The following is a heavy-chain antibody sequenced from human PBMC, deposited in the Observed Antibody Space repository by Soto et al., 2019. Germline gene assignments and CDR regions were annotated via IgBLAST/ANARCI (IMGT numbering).Heavy chain of an antibody. Sequence: QVQLVESGGGVVQPGRSLRLSCAASGFTFSSYGMHWVRQAPGKGLEWVAVIWYDGSNKYYADSVKGRFTISRDNSKNPRYLQMNSLRDEAPAVYYCARGNVDTNNWFDPWGQGTLVTVSS. CDR2: IWYDGSNK. D-gene: IGHD5-18*01. V-gene: IGHV3-33*01. J-gene: IGHJ5*02. CDR3: ARGNVDTNNWFDP. CDR1: GFTFSSYG.